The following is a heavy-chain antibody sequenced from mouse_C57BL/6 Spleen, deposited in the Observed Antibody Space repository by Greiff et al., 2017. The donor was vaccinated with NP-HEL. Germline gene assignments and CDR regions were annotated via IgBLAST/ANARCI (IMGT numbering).Heavy chain of an antibody. V-gene: IGHV1-72*01. CDR2: IDPNSGGT. J-gene: IGHJ4*01. CDR3: ANDTTVRARYYYAMDY. Sequence: QLQPPGAELVKPGASVKLSCKASGYTFTSYWLHWVKQRPGRGLEWIGRIDPNSGGTKYNEKFKRKDTLTVDKPSSTAYMQIRSLHSSVFAVYYCANDTTVRARYYYAMDYWGQGTSVTVSS. D-gene: IGHD1-1*01. CDR1: GYTFTSYW.